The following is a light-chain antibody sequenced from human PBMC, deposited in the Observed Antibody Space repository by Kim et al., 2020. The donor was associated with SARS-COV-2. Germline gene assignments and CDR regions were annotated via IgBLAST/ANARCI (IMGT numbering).Light chain of an antibody. CDR3: SSYTSSSTVV. CDR1: SSDVGGYND. CDR2: DDN. V-gene: IGLV2-14*03. J-gene: IGLJ2*01. Sequence: GQSITISCTGTSSDVGGYNDISYYQQHPREAPNLMFYDDNKRPSGVSNRFSGSKSGNTASLTISGLQAEDEADYCCSSYTSSSTVVFGGGTKLTVL.